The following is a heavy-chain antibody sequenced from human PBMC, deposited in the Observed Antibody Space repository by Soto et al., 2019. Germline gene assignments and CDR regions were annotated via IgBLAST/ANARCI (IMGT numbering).Heavy chain of an antibody. J-gene: IGHJ6*02. CDR2: IWYDGSNK. V-gene: IGHV3-33*01. Sequence: PGGSLRLSCAASGFTFSIYGMHWVRQAPGKGLEWVAVIWYDGSNKYYADSVKGRFTISRDNSKNTLYLQMNSLRAEDTAVYYCARDKDGMDVWGQGTTVTVSS. CDR3: ARDKDGMDV. CDR1: GFTFSIYG.